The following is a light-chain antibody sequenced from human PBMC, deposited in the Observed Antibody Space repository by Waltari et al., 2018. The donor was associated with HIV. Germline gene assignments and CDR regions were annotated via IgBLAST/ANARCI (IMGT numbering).Light chain of an antibody. V-gene: IGKV4-1*01. CDR1: QGFSSRSNNQTF. CDR2: WAS. CDR3: QQYYSTPYT. J-gene: IGKJ2*01. Sequence: DIVMTQSPESLTMSLGERATINCTSSQGFSSRSNNQTFLAWYQVKPGQPPKLLIYWASVREPGVPDRFSGGGSGTDFTLTISGLQAEDVAVYYCQQYYSTPYTFGQGTKLEIK.